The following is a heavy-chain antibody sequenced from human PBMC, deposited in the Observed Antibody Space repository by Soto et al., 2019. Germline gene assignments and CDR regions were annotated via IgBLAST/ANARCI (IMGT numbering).Heavy chain of an antibody. CDR1: GGSISSGDYY. V-gene: IGHV4-30-4*01. CDR3: ARKVRIAAEED. D-gene: IGHD6-13*01. J-gene: IGHJ4*02. CDR2: IYYSGST. Sequence: PSETLSLTCTVSGGSISSGDYYWSWIRQPPGKGLEWIGYIYYSGSTYYNPSLKSRVTISVDTSKNQFSLKLSSVTAADTAVYYCARKVRIAAEEDWGQGTLVTVSS.